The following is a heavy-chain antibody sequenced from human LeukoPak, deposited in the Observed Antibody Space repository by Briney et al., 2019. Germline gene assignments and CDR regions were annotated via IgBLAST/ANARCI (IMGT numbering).Heavy chain of an antibody. CDR1: GGSISSYY. CDR2: IYYSGST. CDR3: ARYVDCGGDCYDGYFDL. V-gene: IGHV4-59*01. J-gene: IGHJ2*01. Sequence: SETLSLTCTVSGGSISSYYWSWIRQPPGKGLEWIGYIYYSGSTNYNPSLKSRVTISVDTSKNQFSLKLSSVTAADPGLYYCARYVDCGGDCYDGYFDLWGPCTLVTVSS. D-gene: IGHD2-21*01.